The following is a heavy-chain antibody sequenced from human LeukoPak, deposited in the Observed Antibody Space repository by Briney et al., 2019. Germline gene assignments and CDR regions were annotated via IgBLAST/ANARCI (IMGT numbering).Heavy chain of an antibody. V-gene: IGHV1-2*06. CDR1: GYTFTSYA. CDR2: INPNSGGT. Sequence: ASVKVSCKASGYTFTSYAMNWVRQAPGQGLEWMGRINPNSGGTNYAQKFQGRVTMTRDTSISTAYMELSRLRSDDTAVYYCARGPRLDSSGWYYGAFDIWGQGTMVTVSS. J-gene: IGHJ3*02. CDR3: ARGPRLDSSGWYYGAFDI. D-gene: IGHD6-19*01.